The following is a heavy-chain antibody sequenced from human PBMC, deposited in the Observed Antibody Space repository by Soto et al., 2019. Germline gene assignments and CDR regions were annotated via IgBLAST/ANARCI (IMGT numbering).Heavy chain of an antibody. CDR1: GFTFSSYG. D-gene: IGHD1-26*01. J-gene: IGHJ4*02. CDR3: AVSQELSPYYFDY. CDR2: ISYDGSNK. V-gene: IGHV3-30*03. Sequence: QVQLVESGGGVVQPGRSLRLSCAASGFTFSSYGMHWVRQAPGKGLEWVAVISYDGSNKYYADSVKGRFTISRDNSKNTLYLQMNSLRAEDTAVYYCAVSQELSPYYFDYWGQGTLVTVSS.